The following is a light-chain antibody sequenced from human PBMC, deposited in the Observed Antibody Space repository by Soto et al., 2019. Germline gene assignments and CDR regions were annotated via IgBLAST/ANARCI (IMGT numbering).Light chain of an antibody. V-gene: IGLV2-8*01. CDR1: SSDVGGYNY. J-gene: IGLJ1*01. Sequence: QSVLTQPPSASGSPGQSVTISCTGTSSDVGGYNYVSWYQQHPGNAPKLIIHEVTKRPSGVPDRFCGSKSGNTASLTVSGLQADDEADYYCSSYAGINNYVFGTGTKVTVL. CDR2: EVT. CDR3: SSYAGINNYV.